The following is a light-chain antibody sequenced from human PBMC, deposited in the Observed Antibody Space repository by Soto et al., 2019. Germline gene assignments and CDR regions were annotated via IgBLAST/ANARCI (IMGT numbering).Light chain of an antibody. CDR3: HQYGSSSWT. J-gene: IGKJ1*01. CDR1: QSVDNY. Sequence: EIVLTQSPATLSLSPGERATLSVGASQSVDNYLDWYQQKPGQAPRLLIYGASSRATGIPDRFSGSGSGTDFTLTISRLEPEDFAAYYCHQYGSSSWTFGQGTKVDIK. V-gene: IGKV3-20*01. CDR2: GAS.